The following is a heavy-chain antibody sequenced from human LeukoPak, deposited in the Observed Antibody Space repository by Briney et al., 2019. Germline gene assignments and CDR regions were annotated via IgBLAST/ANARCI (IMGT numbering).Heavy chain of an antibody. D-gene: IGHD4-17*01. CDR1: GGSLSSSSYY. J-gene: IGHJ4*02. CDR2: IYYSGST. Sequence: SETLSLTCTVSGGSLSSSSYYWGWIRQPPGKGLEWIGSIYYSGSTYYNPSLKSRVTISVDTSKNQFSLKLSSVTAADTAVYYCARSYTYGDYLDYWGQGTLVTVSS. V-gene: IGHV4-39*07. CDR3: ARSYTYGDYLDY.